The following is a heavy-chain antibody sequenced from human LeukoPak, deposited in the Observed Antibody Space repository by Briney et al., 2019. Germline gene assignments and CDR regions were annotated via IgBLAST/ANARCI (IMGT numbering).Heavy chain of an antibody. J-gene: IGHJ5*02. CDR3: ARGPALAAASGFDP. CDR1: GGSFSGYY. CDR2: INHSGST. D-gene: IGHD6-13*01. V-gene: IGHV4-34*01. Sequence: SETLSLTCAVYGGSFSGYYWSWIRQPPGKGLEWIGEINHSGSTNYNPSLKSRVTISVDTSKNQFSLKLSSVTAADTAVYYCARGPALAAASGFDPWGQGTLVIVSS.